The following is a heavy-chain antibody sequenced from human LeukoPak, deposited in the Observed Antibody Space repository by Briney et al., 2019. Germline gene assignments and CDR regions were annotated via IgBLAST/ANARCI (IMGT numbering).Heavy chain of an antibody. CDR3: AIRFSRGSGSAIDY. J-gene: IGHJ4*02. D-gene: IGHD3-10*01. V-gene: IGHV1-8*01. CDR2: MNPNSANT. CDR1: GYTFTSYD. Sequence: ASVKVSCKASGYTFTSYDINWVRQATGQGLEWMGWMNPNSANTGYAQNFQGRVTMTRNTSISTAYMELSSLRSEDTAVYYCAIRFSRGSGSAIDYWGQGALVTVSS.